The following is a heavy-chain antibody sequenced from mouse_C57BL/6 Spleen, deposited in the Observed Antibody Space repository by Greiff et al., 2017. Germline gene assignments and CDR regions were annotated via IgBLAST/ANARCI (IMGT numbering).Heavy chain of an antibody. Sequence: VQLVESGPGLVQPSQSLSITCTVSGFSLTSYGVHWVRQSPGKGLEWLGVIWRGGSTDYNAAFMYRLSITKDNSKSQVFFKMNSLQADDTAIYYCAKNFDGYYGGYFDVWGTGTTVTVSS. V-gene: IGHV2-5*01. CDR1: GFSLTSYG. CDR3: AKNFDGYYGGYFDV. D-gene: IGHD2-3*01. J-gene: IGHJ1*03. CDR2: IWRGGST.